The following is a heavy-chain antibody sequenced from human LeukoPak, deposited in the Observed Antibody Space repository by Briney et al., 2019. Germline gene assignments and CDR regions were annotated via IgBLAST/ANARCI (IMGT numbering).Heavy chain of an antibody. V-gene: IGHV3-11*05. CDR3: ARDRGTAAGNDY. CDR2: ISNRNGYT. J-gene: IGHJ4*02. Sequence: GGSLRLSCAASGFTFSDYYMSWIRQAPGKGLEWVSYISNRNGYTNYADSAKGRFTISRDNAKNSLYLQMNSLSAEDTAVYYCARDRGTAAGNDYWGQGTLLTVSS. D-gene: IGHD6-13*01. CDR1: GFTFSDYY.